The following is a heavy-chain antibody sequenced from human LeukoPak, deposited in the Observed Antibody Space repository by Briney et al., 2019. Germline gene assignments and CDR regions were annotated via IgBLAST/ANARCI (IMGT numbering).Heavy chain of an antibody. D-gene: IGHD2-15*01. CDR1: GGPISSYY. CDR2: IYYSGST. V-gene: IGHV4-59*01. CDR3: ARDGVVAATDGAFDI. Sequence: SETLSLTCTVSGGPISSYYWSWIRQPPAKGLEWIGYIYYSGSTNYNPSLKSRVTISVDTSKNQFSLKLSSVTAADTAVYYCARDGVVAATDGAFDIWGQGTMVTVSS. J-gene: IGHJ3*02.